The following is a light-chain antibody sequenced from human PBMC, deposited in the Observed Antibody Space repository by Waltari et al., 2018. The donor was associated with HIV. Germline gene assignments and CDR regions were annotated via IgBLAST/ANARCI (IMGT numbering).Light chain of an antibody. CDR1: SSDVRGYNY. Sequence: QSALTHPAPVSGSPGQSITISCPGTSSDVRGYNYVSWYQQHPGKAPKLMISDVSNRPSGVSNRVSGSKSGNTASLTISGLQAEDEADYYCSSYTSSSTYYVFGTGTKVTVL. CDR3: SSYTSSSTYYV. CDR2: DVS. V-gene: IGLV2-14*03. J-gene: IGLJ1*01.